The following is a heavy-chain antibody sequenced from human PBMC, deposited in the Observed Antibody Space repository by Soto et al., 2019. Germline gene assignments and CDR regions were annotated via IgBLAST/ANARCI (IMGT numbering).Heavy chain of an antibody. Sequence: LRLSCAASGFTFSSYAMHWVRQAPGKGLEWVAVISYDGSNKYYADSVKGRFTISRDNSKNTLYLQMNSLRAEDTAVYYCATIAAAGQFDYWGQGTLVTVSS. CDR2: ISYDGSNK. J-gene: IGHJ4*02. CDR3: ATIAAAGQFDY. D-gene: IGHD6-13*01. CDR1: GFTFSSYA. V-gene: IGHV3-30-3*01.